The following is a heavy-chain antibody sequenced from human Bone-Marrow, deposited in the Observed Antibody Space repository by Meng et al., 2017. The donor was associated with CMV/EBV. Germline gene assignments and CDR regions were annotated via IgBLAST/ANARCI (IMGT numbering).Heavy chain of an antibody. CDR2: ISSSSSYI. J-gene: IGHJ6*02. D-gene: IGHD2-2*01. CDR3: ARDGRQPLPRYSSSTSCPNSVDV. Sequence: GGFLRSSCAASGFTSSSSSLNWVRQAPGKGLEWVSSISSSSSYIYYADSVQGRFTISRDNAKNSLYLQTNSLRAEDPAVYYCARDGRQPLPRYSSSTSCPNSVDVWGQGTTVTVSS. V-gene: IGHV3-21*01. CDR1: GFTSSSSS.